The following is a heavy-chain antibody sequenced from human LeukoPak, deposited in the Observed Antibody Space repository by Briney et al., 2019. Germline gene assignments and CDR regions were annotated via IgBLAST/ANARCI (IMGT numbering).Heavy chain of an antibody. CDR1: GFTFSSYA. CDR2: VSSSGGST. CDR3: APSGSYYRSLRDSDAFDI. V-gene: IGHV3-23*01. J-gene: IGHJ3*02. D-gene: IGHD1-26*01. Sequence: GGSLRLSCAASGFTFSSYAMSWVRQAPGKGLEWVSAVSSSGGSTNYADYVKGQFTISRDNSKNTLYLQMNSLRAEDTAVYYCAPSGSYYRSLRDSDAFDIWGQGTMVTVSS.